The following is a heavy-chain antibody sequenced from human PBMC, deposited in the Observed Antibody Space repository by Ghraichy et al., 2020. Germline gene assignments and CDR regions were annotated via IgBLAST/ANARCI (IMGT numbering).Heavy chain of an antibody. D-gene: IGHD4-17*01. CDR2: IKSDGSDR. Sequence: GGSLRLSCAASGFNFARHWMSWVRQVPGKGLEWVASIKSDGSDRYYVDSVKGRFTISRDNAENSVSLELTSLRAEDTAVYYCARDPYGDYKYGGTDYWGRGTLVGVSS. CDR3: ARDPYGDYKYGGTDY. J-gene: IGHJ4*02. V-gene: IGHV3-7*01. CDR1: GFNFARHW.